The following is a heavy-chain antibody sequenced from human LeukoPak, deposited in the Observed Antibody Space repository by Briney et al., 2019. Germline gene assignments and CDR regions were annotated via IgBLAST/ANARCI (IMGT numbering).Heavy chain of an antibody. CDR1: GGSFSGYY. Sequence: SETLSLTCAVYGGSFSGYYWSWIRQPPGKGLEWIGEINHSGSTNYNPSLKSRVTISVDTSKNQFSLKLSSVTAADTAVYYCARVNYGSGAFDYWGRGTLVTVSS. CDR2: INHSGST. J-gene: IGHJ4*02. CDR3: ARVNYGSGAFDY. D-gene: IGHD3-10*01. V-gene: IGHV4-34*01.